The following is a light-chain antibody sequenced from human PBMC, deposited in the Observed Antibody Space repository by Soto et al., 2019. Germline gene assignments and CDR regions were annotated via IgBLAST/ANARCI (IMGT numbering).Light chain of an antibody. CDR2: AAS. CDR3: QQYSSSTT. J-gene: IGKJ1*01. Sequence: AIQMTQSPSSLSASVGDRVTITCRASQGIRNDLGWYQQKPGKAPKLLIYAASSLQSGVPSRFSGSGSGTDFTLTISSLQPDDFASYYCQQYSSSTTFGQGTKVDI. V-gene: IGKV1-6*01. CDR1: QGIRND.